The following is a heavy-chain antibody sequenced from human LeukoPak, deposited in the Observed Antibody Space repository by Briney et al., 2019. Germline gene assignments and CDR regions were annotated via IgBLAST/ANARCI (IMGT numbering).Heavy chain of an antibody. Sequence: ASVKVSCKASGYTFTSYGISWVRQAPGQGLEWMGGIIPIFGTANYAQKFQGRVTITTDESTSTAYMELSSLRSEDTAVYYCARESRHCSSTSRPDYWYFDLWGRGTLVTVSS. J-gene: IGHJ2*01. V-gene: IGHV1-69*05. CDR3: ARESRHCSSTSRPDYWYFDL. D-gene: IGHD2-2*01. CDR1: GYTFTSYG. CDR2: IIPIFGTA.